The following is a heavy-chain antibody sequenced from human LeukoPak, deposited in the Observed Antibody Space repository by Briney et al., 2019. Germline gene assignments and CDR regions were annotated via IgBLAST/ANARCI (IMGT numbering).Heavy chain of an antibody. CDR3: ARDSYGDCFYDY. CDR2: ISSTGSYI. V-gene: IGHV3-21*01. CDR1: GFTFTTYA. D-gene: IGHD4-17*01. Sequence: GGSLRLSCAASGFTFTTYAMSWVRQAPGKGLEWVSSISSTGSYISYADSVKGRFTISRDNAKNSLYLQMNSLRAEDTAVYYCARDSYGDCFYDYWGQGTLVTVPS. J-gene: IGHJ4*02.